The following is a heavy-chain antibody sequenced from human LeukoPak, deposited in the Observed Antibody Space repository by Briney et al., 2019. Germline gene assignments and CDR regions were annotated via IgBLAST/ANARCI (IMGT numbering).Heavy chain of an antibody. CDR3: AKRSTAAGTDY. D-gene: IGHD6-13*01. CDR1: GFTFSSYV. V-gene: IGHV3-23*01. J-gene: IGHJ4*02. CDR2: ITPSGGGT. Sequence: GRSLRLSCAASGFTFSSYVMSWVRQAPGKGLECVSTITPSGGGTYYADSVKGRFTISRDNSKYTLYLQMNSLRAEDTAVYYCAKRSTAAGTDYWGQGSLVTVSS.